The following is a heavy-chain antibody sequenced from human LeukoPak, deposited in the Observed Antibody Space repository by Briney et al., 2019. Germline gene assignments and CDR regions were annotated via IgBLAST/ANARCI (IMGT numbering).Heavy chain of an antibody. CDR3: ARGYGDYDGGAWFDP. J-gene: IGHJ5*02. V-gene: IGHV4-59*08. CDR2: IYYSGST. Sequence: SETLSLTCTVSGGSISSYYWSWIRQPPGKGLEWIGYIYYSGSTNYNPSLKSRVTISVDTSKNQFSLKLSSVTAADTAVYYCARGYGDYDGGAWFDPWGQGTLVTVSS. D-gene: IGHD4-17*01. CDR1: GGSISSYY.